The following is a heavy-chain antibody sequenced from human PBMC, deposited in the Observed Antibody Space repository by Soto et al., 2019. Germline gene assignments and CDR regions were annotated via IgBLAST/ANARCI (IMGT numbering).Heavy chain of an antibody. CDR3: ARDCSSTSCYSLPTGP. V-gene: IGHV3-23*01. CDR2: ISGSGGST. Sequence: PGGSLRLSCASSGFPFSSYAMSWVRQAPGKGLEWVSAISGSGGSTYYADSVKGRFTISRDNSKNTLYLQMNSLRAEDTAVYYCARDCSSTSCYSLPTGPWGQGTLVTVSS. CDR1: GFPFSSYA. D-gene: IGHD2-2*01. J-gene: IGHJ5*02.